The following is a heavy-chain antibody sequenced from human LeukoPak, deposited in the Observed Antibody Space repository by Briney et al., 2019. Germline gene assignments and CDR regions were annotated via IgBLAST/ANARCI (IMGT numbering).Heavy chain of an antibody. D-gene: IGHD1-1*01. J-gene: IGHJ6*03. V-gene: IGHV3-21*01. Sequence: PGGSLRLSCAAPGITFSNYNMNWVRQAPGKGLEWISSITSSSSYTFYADSVKGRFTISRDNAKNSLYLQMNSLRVEDTAIYYCARAPYNGAYSEGYYYYYMDVWGKGTTVTVSS. CDR3: ARAPYNGAYSEGYYYYYMDV. CDR1: GITFSNYN. CDR2: ITSSSSYT.